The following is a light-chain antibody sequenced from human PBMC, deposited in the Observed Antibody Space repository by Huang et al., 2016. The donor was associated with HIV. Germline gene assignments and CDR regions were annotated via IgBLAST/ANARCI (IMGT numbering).Light chain of an antibody. J-gene: IGKJ4*01. CDR2: DVS. CDR1: QSLLHSDGKTY. V-gene: IGKV2D-29*02. Sequence: DIVMTQTPLSLSVTPGQPASISCKSSQSLLHSDGKTYLYWYLQKVGQFPQLLIYDVSNRFAGVPDRFSGSGSGTDFTLKISRMEAEDVGVYYCMQSIQLPLTFGGGTKVEIK. CDR3: MQSIQLPLT.